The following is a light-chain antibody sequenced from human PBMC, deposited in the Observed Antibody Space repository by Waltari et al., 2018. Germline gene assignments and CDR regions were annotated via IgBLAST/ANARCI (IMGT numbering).Light chain of an antibody. V-gene: IGKV2-28*01. Sequence: DIVMTQSPLSLPVTPGEPASISCRSSQSLLHSDGYHILNWYLQKPGQSPQLLIYLGSNRASGVPDRFSGSASGTDFTLKISRVEAEDVGVYYCVQALQALSFGGGTKVEIK. CDR3: VQALQALS. CDR2: LGS. CDR1: QSLLHSDGYHI. J-gene: IGKJ4*01.